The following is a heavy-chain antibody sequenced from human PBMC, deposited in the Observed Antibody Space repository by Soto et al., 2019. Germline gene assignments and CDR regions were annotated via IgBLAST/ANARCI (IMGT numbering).Heavy chain of an antibody. J-gene: IGHJ4*02. Sequence: QVQLQESGPGLVKPSETLSLTCTVSGGSISSYYWSWIRQPPGKGLEWIGYIYYSGSTNYNPSLKSRVTISVDTSKNQFSLKLSSVTAADTAVYYCARGGLLRYFDWLLFDYWGQGTLVTVSS. CDR3: ARGGLLRYFDWLLFDY. CDR1: GGSISSYY. CDR2: IYYSGST. D-gene: IGHD3-9*01. V-gene: IGHV4-59*01.